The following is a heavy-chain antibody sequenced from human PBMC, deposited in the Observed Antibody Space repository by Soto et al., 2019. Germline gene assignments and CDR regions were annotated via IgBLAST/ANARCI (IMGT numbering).Heavy chain of an antibody. D-gene: IGHD6-19*01. J-gene: IGHJ6*02. Sequence: PSETLSLTCAVSGGSISSGGYSWSWIRQTPGKGLEWIGYIYYSGSTNYNPSLKSRVTISVDTSKNQFSLKLSSVTAADTAVYYCASSLPSGWYPSYYYYGMDVWGQGTTVTVSS. CDR1: GGSISSGGYS. CDR2: IYYSGST. CDR3: ASSLPSGWYPSYYYYGMDV. V-gene: IGHV4-61*08.